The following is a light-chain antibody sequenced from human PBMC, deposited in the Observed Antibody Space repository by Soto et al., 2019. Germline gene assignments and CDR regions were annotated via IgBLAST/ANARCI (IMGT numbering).Light chain of an antibody. V-gene: IGLV2-8*01. Sequence: QSALTQPPSASGSPGQSVTISCTGTSSDVGGYNYVSWYQHNPDKAPKLLIYEVSKRPSGVPDRFSASKSGNTASLTVSGLQAEDEADYYCSSHAGSHVIFGGGTKVTVL. CDR1: SSDVGGYNY. CDR3: SSHAGSHVI. CDR2: EVS. J-gene: IGLJ2*01.